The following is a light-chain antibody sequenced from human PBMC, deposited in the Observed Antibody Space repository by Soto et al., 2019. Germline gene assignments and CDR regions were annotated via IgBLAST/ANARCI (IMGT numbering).Light chain of an antibody. CDR3: SSYAGTGV. V-gene: IGLV2-8*01. Sequence: QSVLTQPPSASGSPGQSVTISCTGTSSDVGGYVSWYQQHPDKAPKLMIYEVTKRPSGVPDRFSGSKSGNTASLTVSGLQAADEADYYCSSYAGTGVFGGGTKLTVL. CDR2: EVT. J-gene: IGLJ3*02. CDR1: SSDVGGY.